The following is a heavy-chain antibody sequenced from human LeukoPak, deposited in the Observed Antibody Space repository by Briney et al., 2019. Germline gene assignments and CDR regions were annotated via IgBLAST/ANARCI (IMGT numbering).Heavy chain of an antibody. V-gene: IGHV3-21*01. D-gene: IGHD1-1*01. CDR3: ARKMKTGDRVGTFDI. CDR2: IGSDGTYI. Sequence: GGSLRLSCAASGFTFSTYSMHWVRQAPGKGLEWVASIGSDGTYIYYADSVQGRFSISRDNAKNSLYLQMNSLRAEDTAVYYCARKMKTGDRVGTFDIWGQGTMVTVSS. CDR1: GFTFSTYS. J-gene: IGHJ3*02.